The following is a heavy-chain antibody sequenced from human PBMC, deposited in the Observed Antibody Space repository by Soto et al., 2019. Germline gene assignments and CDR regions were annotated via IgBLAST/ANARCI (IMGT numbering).Heavy chain of an antibody. CDR1: GFTFRNPC. CDR2: FKSKADGGTT. Sequence: GGALRLSGVATGFTFRNPCMSWVRQVPGKGLEWVGRFKSKADGGTTDYAAPVRGRFIVSRDDSKNTLYLQMNSLKIDDIAVYFCTTDRGIGVRPLFDFWGQGILVTVSS. D-gene: IGHD6-6*01. V-gene: IGHV3-15*01. CDR3: TTDRGIGVRPLFDF. J-gene: IGHJ4*02.